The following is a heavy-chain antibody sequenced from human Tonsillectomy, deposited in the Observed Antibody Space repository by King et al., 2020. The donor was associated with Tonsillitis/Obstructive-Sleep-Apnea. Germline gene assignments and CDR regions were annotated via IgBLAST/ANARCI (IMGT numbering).Heavy chain of an antibody. Sequence: QLVQSGAEVKKPGASVKVSCKVSGYTLTELSMHWVRQAPGKGLEWMGGFDPEADETIYAQKFQGRVTMTEDTSTDTAYMELRSLRSEDTAVYYCATGKLIIPLVLPAAPPFDYWGQGTLGTVAS. D-gene: IGHD2-2*01. V-gene: IGHV1-24*01. CDR2: FDPEADET. CDR3: ATGKLIIPLVLPAAPPFDY. CDR1: GYTLTELS. J-gene: IGHJ4*02.